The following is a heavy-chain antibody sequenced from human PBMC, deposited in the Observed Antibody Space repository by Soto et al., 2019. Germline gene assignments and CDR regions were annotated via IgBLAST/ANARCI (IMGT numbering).Heavy chain of an antibody. V-gene: IGHV4-31*03. J-gene: IGHJ5*02. CDR2: IYYSGST. D-gene: IGHD1-1*01. Sequence: SETLSLTCTVSGGSISSGGYYWSWIRQHPGKGLEWIGYIYYSGSTYYNPSLKSRVTISVDTSKNQFSLKLSSVTAADTAVYYCANNNIGWFDPWGQGTLVTVSS. CDR3: ANNNIGWFDP. CDR1: GGSISSGGYY.